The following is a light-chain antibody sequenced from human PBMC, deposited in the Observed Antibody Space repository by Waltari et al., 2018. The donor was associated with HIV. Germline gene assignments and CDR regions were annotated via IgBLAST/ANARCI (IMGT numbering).Light chain of an antibody. CDR3: MQALQTPVT. Sequence: DIVMTQSPLSLPVTPGEPASISCRSSQSLLHSNGYNYLDWYLQKPGQSPQLLIYLGSNRASGVPDRFSGSGSGTDFTLKISGVEAEDVGVYYCMQALQTPVTFGPGTKVDIK. CDR1: QSLLHSNGYNY. CDR2: LGS. J-gene: IGKJ3*01. V-gene: IGKV2-28*01.